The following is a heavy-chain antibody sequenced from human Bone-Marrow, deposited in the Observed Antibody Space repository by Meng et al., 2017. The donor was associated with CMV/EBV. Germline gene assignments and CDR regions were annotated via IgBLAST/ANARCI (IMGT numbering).Heavy chain of an antibody. D-gene: IGHD1-14*01. CDR2: IYSGGST. CDR3: ARGYPYDAFDI. V-gene: IGHV3-53*01. Sequence: GESLKISCAASGFTVSSNYMSWVRQAPGKGLEWVSVIYSGGSTYYADSVKGRFTTSRDNSKNTLYLQMNSLRAEDTAVYYCARGYPYDAFDIWGQGTMVTVSS. J-gene: IGHJ3*02. CDR1: GFTVSSNY.